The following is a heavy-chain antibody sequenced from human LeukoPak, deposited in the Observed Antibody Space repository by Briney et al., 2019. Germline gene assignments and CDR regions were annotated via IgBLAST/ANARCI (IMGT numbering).Heavy chain of an antibody. D-gene: IGHD2-15*01. V-gene: IGHV3-7*01. Sequence: GGSLRLSCAASGFTFSSYWMSWVRQAPGKGLEWVANIKQDGSEKYYVDSVKGRFTISRDNAKNSLYLQMNSLRAEDTAVYYCARDVMGRSSYGMDVWGQGTTVTVSS. CDR1: GFTFSSYW. J-gene: IGHJ6*02. CDR2: IKQDGSEK. CDR3: ARDVMGRSSYGMDV.